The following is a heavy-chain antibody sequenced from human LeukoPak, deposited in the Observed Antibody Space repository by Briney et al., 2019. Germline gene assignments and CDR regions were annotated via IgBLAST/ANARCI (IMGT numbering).Heavy chain of an antibody. J-gene: IGHJ4*02. V-gene: IGHV3-15*01. D-gene: IGHD6-13*01. CDR2: IKSKTDGGTT. CDR3: TTDPTSAAGTGY. CDR1: GFTFSNAW. Sequence: GGSLRLSCAASGFTFSNAWMSWVRQAPGKGLEWVGRIKSKTDGGTTDYAAPVKGRFTISRDDSKNTLYLQMNSLKTEDTAVYYGTTDPTSAAGTGYWGQGTLVTVSS.